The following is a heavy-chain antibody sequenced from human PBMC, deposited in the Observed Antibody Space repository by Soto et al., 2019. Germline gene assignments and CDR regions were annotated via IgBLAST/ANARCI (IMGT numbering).Heavy chain of an antibody. V-gene: IGHV4-34*01. J-gene: IGHJ6*02. CDR2: INHSGST. CDR3: ASRYNHYYCMDV. Sequence: SETLSLSCAVSGGSFSGYYWSWIRQPPGKGLEWIGEINHSGSTNYNPSLKSRVTMSVDTSKNQFSLKLTSVTAADTAVYYCASRYNHYYCMDVWGQGTTVTVSS. CDR1: GGSFSGYY.